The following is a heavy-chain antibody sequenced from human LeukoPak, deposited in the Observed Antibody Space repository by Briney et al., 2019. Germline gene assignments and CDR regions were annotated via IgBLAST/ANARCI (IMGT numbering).Heavy chain of an antibody. CDR3: ARSKVYYGDYEPYYYYGMDV. Sequence: SETLSLTCTGSGGSIRCYYRGWIRQPAGKGLGWIGRIYSSGSTNYNPSLKSRVTMSVDTSKTKFSLKLSSVTAADTAVYYCARSKVYYGDYEPYYYYGMDVWGQGTTVTVSS. CDR1: GGSIRCYY. D-gene: IGHD4-17*01. CDR2: IYSSGST. V-gene: IGHV4-4*07. J-gene: IGHJ6*02.